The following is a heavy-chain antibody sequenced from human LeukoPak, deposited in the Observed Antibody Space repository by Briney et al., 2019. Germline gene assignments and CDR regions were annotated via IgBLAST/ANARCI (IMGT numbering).Heavy chain of an antibody. CDR2: IRYDGSNK. V-gene: IGHV3-30*02. Sequence: PGGSLRLSCAASGFTFSSYGMHWVRQAPGKGLEWVAFIRYDGSNKYYADSVKGRFTISRDNSKNTLYLQMNSLRAEDTAVYYCAKDVLSGSYSVHFDYWGQGTLVTVSS. CDR3: AKDVLSGSYSVHFDY. D-gene: IGHD1-26*01. CDR1: GFTFSSYG. J-gene: IGHJ4*02.